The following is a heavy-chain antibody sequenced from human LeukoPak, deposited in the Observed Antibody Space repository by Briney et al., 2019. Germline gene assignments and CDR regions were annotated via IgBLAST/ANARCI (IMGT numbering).Heavy chain of an antibody. CDR2: IYSGGST. V-gene: IGHV3-66*01. CDR1: GLTVSSNY. Sequence: GGSLRLSWAASGLTVSSNYMSWVRQASGKGLEWGSVIYSGGSTYYADSVKGRFTISRDNSKNTLYLQMNSLRAEDTAVYYCASDKGNYYDSSGFDYWGQGTLVTVSS. CDR3: ASDKGNYYDSSGFDY. J-gene: IGHJ4*02. D-gene: IGHD3-22*01.